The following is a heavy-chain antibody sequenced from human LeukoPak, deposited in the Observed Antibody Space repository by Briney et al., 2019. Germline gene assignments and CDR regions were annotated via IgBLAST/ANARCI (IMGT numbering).Heavy chain of an antibody. D-gene: IGHD6-13*01. J-gene: IGHJ4*02. CDR3: ARGRYSGSWFDY. V-gene: IGHV4-34*01. CDR2: INHSGST. Sequence: PSETLSLTCAVYGGSFSGYYWSWIRQPPGKGLEWIGEINHSGSTNYNPSLKSRVTISVDTSKNQFSLKLSSVTAADTAVYYCARGRYSGSWFDYWGQGTPVTVSS. CDR1: GGSFSGYY.